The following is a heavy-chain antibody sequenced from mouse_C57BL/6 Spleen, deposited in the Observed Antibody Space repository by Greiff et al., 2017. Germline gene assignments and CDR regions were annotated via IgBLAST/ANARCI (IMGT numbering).Heavy chain of an antibody. D-gene: IGHD1-1*01. CDR2: ISSGSSTI. Sequence: EVKLVESGGGLVKPGGSLKLSCAASGFTFSDYGMHWVRQAPEKGLEWVAYISSGSSTIYYADTVKGRFTISRDNAKNTLFLQMTSLRSEDTAMYYCAGTITTVVADYWGQGTTLTVSS. CDR1: GFTFSDYG. CDR3: AGTITTVVADY. J-gene: IGHJ2*01. V-gene: IGHV5-17*01.